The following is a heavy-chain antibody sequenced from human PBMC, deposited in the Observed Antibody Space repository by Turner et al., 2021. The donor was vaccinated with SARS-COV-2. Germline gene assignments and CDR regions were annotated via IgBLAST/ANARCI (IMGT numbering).Heavy chain of an antibody. CDR2: FDPEDGET. CDR1: GYTLTELS. V-gene: IGHV1-24*01. CDR3: ATGYAYCGGDCSIHY. Sequence: HVQLVQSGAEVKKPGASVKLLCKFSGYTLTELSMHWVRQAPGKGLEWMGGFDPEDGETIYAQKFQDRVTMTEDTSTDTAYMELSSLRSEDTALYYCATGYAYCGGDCSIHYWGQGTLVTVSS. D-gene: IGHD2-21*02. J-gene: IGHJ4*02.